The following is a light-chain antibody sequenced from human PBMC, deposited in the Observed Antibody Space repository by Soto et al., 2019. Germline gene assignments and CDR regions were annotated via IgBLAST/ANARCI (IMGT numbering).Light chain of an antibody. CDR1: SSDVGGYNY. Sequence: QSALTQPASVSGSPGQSITISCTGTSSDVGGYNYVSWYQQHPGKAPKLMIYEVSNRPSGVSYRFSGSKSGNTASLTISGLQAEDEADSYCTSYTTSSTLVFGGVTQLTVL. V-gene: IGLV2-14*01. J-gene: IGLJ3*02. CDR3: TSYTTSSTLV. CDR2: EVS.